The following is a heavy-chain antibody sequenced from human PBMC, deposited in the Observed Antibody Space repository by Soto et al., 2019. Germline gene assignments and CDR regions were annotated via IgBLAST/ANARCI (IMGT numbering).Heavy chain of an antibody. Sequence: GGSLRLSCAASGFTFSTFDMSWVRPPPGKGLEWVSVISGRDDSANYADSVKGRFTISKDKSSNTLYLQMNNLRAEDTAVYYCVKGAWLDYWGQGTLVTAPQ. CDR1: GFTFSTFD. D-gene: IGHD6-19*01. V-gene: IGHV3-23*01. CDR2: ISGRDDSA. CDR3: VKGAWLDY. J-gene: IGHJ4*02.